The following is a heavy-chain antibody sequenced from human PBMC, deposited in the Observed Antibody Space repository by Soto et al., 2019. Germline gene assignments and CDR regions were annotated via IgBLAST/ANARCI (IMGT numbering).Heavy chain of an antibody. CDR1: GYTFTGYY. Sequence: ASVKVSCKASGYTFTGYYMHWVRQAPGQGLEWMGWINPNSGGTNYAQKFQGWVTMTRDTSISTAYMELSRLRSDDTAVYYCARGNYGSGSSYFDYWGQGTLVTVSS. D-gene: IGHD3-10*01. CDR3: ARGNYGSGSSYFDY. CDR2: INPNSGGT. J-gene: IGHJ4*02. V-gene: IGHV1-2*04.